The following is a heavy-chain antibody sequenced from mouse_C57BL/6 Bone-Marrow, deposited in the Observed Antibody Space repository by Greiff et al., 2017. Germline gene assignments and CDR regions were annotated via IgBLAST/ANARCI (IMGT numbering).Heavy chain of an antibody. CDR3: ARSPSNLYYFDY. D-gene: IGHD4-1*01. J-gene: IGHJ2*01. CDR2: INPYNGGT. V-gene: IGHV1-19*01. CDR1: GYTFTDYY. Sequence: EVKLQQSGPVLVKPGASVKMSCKASGYTFTDYYMNWVKQSHGKSLEWIGVINPYNGGTSYNQKFKGKATLTVDKSSSTAYMELNSLTSEDSAVYYCARSPSNLYYFDYWGQGTTLTVSS.